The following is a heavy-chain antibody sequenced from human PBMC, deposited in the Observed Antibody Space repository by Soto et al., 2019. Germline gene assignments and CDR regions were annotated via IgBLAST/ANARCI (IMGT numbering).Heavy chain of an antibody. CDR2: INPKFGDA. CDR3: ARNMDYYYGRGSGNGHGV. Sequence: QVRLVQSGAKVKDPGDSVRVSCEASGNIFTASNIHGFRQPPGQGLEWMGGINPKFGDAGYEQDFQGRVSMTSDMSSSTVYLELSRLTSDYTAIYYCARNMDYYYGRGSGNGHGVWGQGTTVTVFS. D-gene: IGHD3-10*02. V-gene: IGHV1-2*02. CDR1: GNIFTASN. J-gene: IGHJ6*02.